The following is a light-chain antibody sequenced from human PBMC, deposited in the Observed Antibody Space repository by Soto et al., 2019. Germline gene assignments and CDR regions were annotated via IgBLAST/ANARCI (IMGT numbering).Light chain of an antibody. J-gene: IGKJ2*01. V-gene: IGKV1-5*03. CDR3: QQYYSSSYT. Sequence: DIQMTQSPSTLSASVGDRVTITCRASQSISSWLAWYQQKPGKAPNLLISKASSLESGVPSRFSGSGSGTDFTLTISSLQPDDFATYYCQQYYSSSYTFRQGTKLEIK. CDR1: QSISSW. CDR2: KAS.